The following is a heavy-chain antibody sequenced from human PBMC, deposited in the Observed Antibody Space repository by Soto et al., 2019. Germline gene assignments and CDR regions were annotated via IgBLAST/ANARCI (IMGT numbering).Heavy chain of an antibody. J-gene: IGHJ4*02. CDR1: WVSVSSTY. CDR3: ARVSPHYFHS. CDR2: ICSGGST. V-gene: IGHV3-53*01. Sequence: RSLRLSCATSWVSVSSTYISLVRQAPGKGLEWVSVICSGGSTYYADSVKGRFTISRENSKTTLYLQMNSLRAEDTDVYYCARVSPHYFHSWGQGTL.